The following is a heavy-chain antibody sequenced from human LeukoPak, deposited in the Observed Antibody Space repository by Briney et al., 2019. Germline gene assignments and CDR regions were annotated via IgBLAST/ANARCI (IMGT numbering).Heavy chain of an antibody. D-gene: IGHD6-13*01. V-gene: IGHV3-23*01. Sequence: PGGSLRLSCAASGFTFSSYAMSWVRQAPGKGLEWVSAISGSGGSTYHADSVKGRFTISRDNSKNTLYLQMNSLRAEDTAVYYCAKNPWKYSSSWYLYYFDYWGQGTLVTVSS. CDR3: AKNPWKYSSSWYLYYFDY. CDR1: GFTFSSYA. J-gene: IGHJ4*02. CDR2: ISGSGGST.